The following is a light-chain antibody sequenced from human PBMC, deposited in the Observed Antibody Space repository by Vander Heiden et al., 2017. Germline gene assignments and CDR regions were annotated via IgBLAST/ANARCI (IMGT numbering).Light chain of an antibody. J-gene: IGKJ3*01. CDR3: QQYDSYPIT. CDR1: QGISSY. Sequence: AIRMTQPPSSFSASTGNSVTITCRASQGISSYLAWYQQKPGKAPKLLIYAASTLQSGVPSRFSGSGSGTDFTLTISCLQSEDFATYYCQQYDSYPITFGHGTKVDIK. CDR2: AAS. V-gene: IGKV1-8*01.